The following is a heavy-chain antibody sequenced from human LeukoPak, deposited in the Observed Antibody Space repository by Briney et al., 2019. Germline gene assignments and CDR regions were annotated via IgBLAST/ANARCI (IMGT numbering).Heavy chain of an antibody. D-gene: IGHD2-2*03. Sequence: GRSLRLSCAASGFTFSSYAMSWVRQAPGKGLEWVSAISGSGGSTYYADSVKGRFTISRDNSKNTLYLQMNSLRAEDTAVYYCAKGGYCSSTSCYIGVYGMDVWGKGTTVTVSS. J-gene: IGHJ6*04. CDR3: AKGGYCSSTSCYIGVYGMDV. CDR2: ISGSGGST. CDR1: GFTFSSYA. V-gene: IGHV3-23*01.